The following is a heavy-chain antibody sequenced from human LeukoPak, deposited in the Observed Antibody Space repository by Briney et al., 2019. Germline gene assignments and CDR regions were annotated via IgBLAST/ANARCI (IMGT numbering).Heavy chain of an antibody. Sequence: ASVTVSCKASGYTFSNYAMHWVRQAPGQRLEWMGWINVGNGNTRYSQKLQGRLTVARDTSASTVYMELNSLRSEDTAVYYCARGDSGAYYHFDYWGQGTLVTVSS. D-gene: IGHD3-22*01. CDR3: ARGDSGAYYHFDY. CDR2: INVGNGNT. J-gene: IGHJ4*02. V-gene: IGHV1-3*01. CDR1: GYTFSNYA.